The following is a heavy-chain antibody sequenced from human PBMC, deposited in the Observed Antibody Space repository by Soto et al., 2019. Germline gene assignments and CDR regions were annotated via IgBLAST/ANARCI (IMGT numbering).Heavy chain of an antibody. CDR2: LNTYGNT. Sequence: PSETPSLTCTVCGGSICSYRWSWIRQPAGKGLEWIGRLNTYGNTHYNPSLKSRVTVSVDTSRNQFFLTLRSVTAADSAVYHCGRESGETWDYEASWGQGTPVTVSS. CDR1: GGSICSYR. V-gene: IGHV4-4*07. CDR3: GRESGETWDYEAS. D-gene: IGHD1-7*01. J-gene: IGHJ5*02.